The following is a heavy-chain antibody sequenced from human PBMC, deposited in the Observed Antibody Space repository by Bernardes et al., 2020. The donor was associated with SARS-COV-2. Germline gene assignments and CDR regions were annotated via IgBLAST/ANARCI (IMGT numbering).Heavy chain of an antibody. J-gene: IGHJ4*02. V-gene: IGHV3-53*01. D-gene: IGHD5-12*01. CDR3: ARGVEMATFGY. CDR1: GFTFSSYY. Sequence: VGSLRLSCAASGFTFSSYYMSWVRQAPGKGLEWVSVIYSGGTPYYADPVKGRFTISRDNSKNTLYLQMNSLRAEDTAVYYCARGVEMATFGYWRQGTLVTGSP. CDR2: IYSGGTP.